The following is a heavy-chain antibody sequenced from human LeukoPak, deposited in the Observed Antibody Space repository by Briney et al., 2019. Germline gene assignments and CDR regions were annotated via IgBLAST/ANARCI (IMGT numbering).Heavy chain of an antibody. D-gene: IGHD4-17*01. CDR2: ISAYNGNT. CDR1: GYTFTSYG. J-gene: IGHJ5*02. V-gene: IGHV1-18*01. Sequence: ASVKVSCKASGYTFTSYGISWVRQAPGQGLEWMGWISAYNGNTNYAQKLQGRVTMTTDTSTSTAYMELRSLRSDDTAVYYCARALSYGDYAGQYWFDPWGQGTLVTVSS. CDR3: ARALSYGDYAGQYWFDP.